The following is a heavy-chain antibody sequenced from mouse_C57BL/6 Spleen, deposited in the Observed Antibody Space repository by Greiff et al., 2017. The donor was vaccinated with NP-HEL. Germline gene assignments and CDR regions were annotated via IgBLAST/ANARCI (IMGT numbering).Heavy chain of an antibody. V-gene: IGHV1-22*01. J-gene: IGHJ3*01. D-gene: IGHD1-1*01. CDR3: ARGEGITTVVAPGFAY. CDR1: GYTFTDYN. CDR2: INPNNGGT. Sequence: VQLQQSGPELVKPGASVKMSCKASGYTFTDYNMHWVKQSHGKSLEWIGYINPNNGGTSYNQKFKGKATLTVNKSSSTAYMELRSLTSEDSAVYYCARGEGITTVVAPGFAYWGQGTLVTVSA.